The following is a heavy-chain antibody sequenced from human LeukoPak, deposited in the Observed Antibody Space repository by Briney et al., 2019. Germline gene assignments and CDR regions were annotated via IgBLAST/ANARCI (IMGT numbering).Heavy chain of an antibody. Sequence: GGSLRLSCTASGFTFSAYAMMWVRQASGKGPEWVSAIRGGGGSAFYADSVKGRFTISRDNSKYTLFLQMNSLRAEDTAVYYCARDPNGDYIGAFDMWGPGTMVTVSS. CDR3: ARDPNGDYIGAFDM. CDR1: GFTFSAYA. V-gene: IGHV3-23*01. J-gene: IGHJ3*02. CDR2: IRGGGGSA. D-gene: IGHD4-17*01.